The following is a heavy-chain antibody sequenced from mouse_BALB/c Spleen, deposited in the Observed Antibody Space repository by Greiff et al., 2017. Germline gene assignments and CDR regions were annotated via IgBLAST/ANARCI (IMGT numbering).Heavy chain of an antibody. V-gene: IGHV2-6-7*01. CDR1: GFSLTGYG. CDR3: ARGSYYYGSSVYFDV. D-gene: IGHD1-1*01. CDR2: IWGDGST. J-gene: IGHJ1*01. Sequence: VQLKESGPGLVAPSQSLSITCTVSGFSLTGYGVNWVRQPPGKGLEWLGMIWGDGSTDYNSALKSRLSISKDNSKSQVFLKMNSLQTDDTARYYCARGSYYYGSSVYFDVWGAGTTVTVSS.